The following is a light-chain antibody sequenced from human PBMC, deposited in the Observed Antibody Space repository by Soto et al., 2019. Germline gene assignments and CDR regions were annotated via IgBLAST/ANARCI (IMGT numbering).Light chain of an antibody. Sequence: DIQMTQSPPSLSASVGDRVTITCRARQNIREYLNWYQQKPGKAPKLLIYAASTLQSGAPSRFSGSGSVSAFTLAISSLQPEDFATYYCQQSFTSPFFTFGPGTKVD. CDR2: AAS. V-gene: IGKV1-39*01. CDR1: QNIREY. J-gene: IGKJ3*01. CDR3: QQSFTSPFFT.